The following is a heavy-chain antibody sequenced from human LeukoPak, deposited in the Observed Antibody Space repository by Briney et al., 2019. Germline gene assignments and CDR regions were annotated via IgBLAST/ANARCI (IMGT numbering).Heavy chain of an antibody. V-gene: IGHV4-39*07. CDR3: ARCSIAVAGTPFDY. CDR1: GGSVSSGSYY. D-gene: IGHD6-19*01. Sequence: SETLSLTCTVSGGSVSSGSYYWSWIRQPPGKGLEWIGEINHSGSTNYNPSLKSRVTISVDTSKNQFSLKLSSVTAADTAVYYCARCSIAVAGTPFDYWGQGTLVTVSS. J-gene: IGHJ4*02. CDR2: INHSGST.